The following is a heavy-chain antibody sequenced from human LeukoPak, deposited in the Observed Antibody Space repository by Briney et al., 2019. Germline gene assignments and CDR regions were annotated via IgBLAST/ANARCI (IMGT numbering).Heavy chain of an antibody. V-gene: IGHV4-34*01. J-gene: IGHJ5*02. CDR1: GFTFSSYA. CDR3: ARERMVRGVITP. Sequence: GSLRLSCAASGFTFSSYAMSWIRQPPGKGLEWIGEINHSGSTNYNPSLKSRVTISVDTSKNQFSLKLSSVTAADTAVYYCARERMVRGVITPWGQGTLVTVSS. CDR2: INHSGST. D-gene: IGHD3-10*01.